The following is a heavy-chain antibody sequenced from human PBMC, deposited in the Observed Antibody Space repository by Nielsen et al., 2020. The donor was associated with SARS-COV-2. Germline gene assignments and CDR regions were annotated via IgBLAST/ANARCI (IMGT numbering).Heavy chain of an antibody. CDR1: GYTFNNYV. Sequence: ASVKVSCKASGYTFNNYVMHWARQAPGQRPQWMGWINAGNGNTKYSQKFQGRVTSVRDTSASTAYMELSSLMSEDTAVYYCTRQQQIEGNAFDIWGQGTMVTVSS. CDR3: TRQQQIEGNAFDI. D-gene: IGHD1/OR15-1a*01. V-gene: IGHV1-3*01. J-gene: IGHJ3*02. CDR2: INAGNGNT.